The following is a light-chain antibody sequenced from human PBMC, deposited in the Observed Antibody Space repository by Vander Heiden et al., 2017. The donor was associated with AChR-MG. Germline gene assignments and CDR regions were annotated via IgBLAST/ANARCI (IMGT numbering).Light chain of an antibody. CDR3: SSYTTSSTFVL. CDR1: SSDVGGFNY. J-gene: IGLJ2*01. Sequence: QSALTQPASVSGSPGQSITISCTGTSSDVGGFNYVSWYQQHPGKAPKLMIYNVSNRPSGVSNRFSGSKSGNTASLTISGLHAEDEADYYCSSYTTSSTFVLFGGGTELTVL. V-gene: IGLV2-14*03. CDR2: NVS.